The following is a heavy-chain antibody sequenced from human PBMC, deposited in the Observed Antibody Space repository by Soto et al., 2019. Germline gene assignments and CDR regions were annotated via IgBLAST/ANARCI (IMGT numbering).Heavy chain of an antibody. J-gene: IGHJ6*02. CDR1: GFTYSTYT. CDR2: IKSKTDGGTT. CDR3: TTAYSYGYSGMDV. D-gene: IGHD5-18*01. V-gene: IGHV3-15*07. Sequence: PGGSLRLSCAASGFTYSTYTMHWVRQAPGKGLEWVGRIKSKTDGGTTDYAAPVKGRFTISRDDSKNTLYLQMNSLKTEDTAVYYCTTAYSYGYSGMDVWGQGTTVTVSS.